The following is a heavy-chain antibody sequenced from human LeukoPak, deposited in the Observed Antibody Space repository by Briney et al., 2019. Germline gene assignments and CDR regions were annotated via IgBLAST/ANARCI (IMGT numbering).Heavy chain of an antibody. CDR1: GFTFSSYG. D-gene: IGHD3-22*01. CDR2: IWYDGSNK. J-gene: IGHJ4*02. V-gene: IGHV3-30*02. Sequence: PGGSLRLSCAASGFTFSSYGMHWVRQAPGKGLEWVAVIWYDGSNKYYADSVKGRFTISRDNSKNTLYLQMNSLRAEDTAVYYCAKSTKNYYDSSGPDYWGQGTLVTVSS. CDR3: AKSTKNYYDSSGPDY.